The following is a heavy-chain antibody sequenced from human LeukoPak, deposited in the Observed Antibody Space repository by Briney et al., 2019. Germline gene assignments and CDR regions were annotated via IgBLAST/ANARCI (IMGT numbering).Heavy chain of an antibody. V-gene: IGHV4-59*08. CDR1: GGSLTSYY. D-gene: IGHD4-17*01. Sequence: SETLSLTCTVSGGSLTSYYWTWVRQPPGKGLEWFGYVFYTGSANYNHSLKSRVTILVDTSKNQFSLNLNSVTAADTAVYYCARLAPVAHSGDYLGYFDYWGQGTLVTVSS. J-gene: IGHJ4*02. CDR2: VFYTGSA. CDR3: ARLAPVAHSGDYLGYFDY.